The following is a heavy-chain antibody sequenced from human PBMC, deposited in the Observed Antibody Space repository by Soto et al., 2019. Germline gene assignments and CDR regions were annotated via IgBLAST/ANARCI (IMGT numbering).Heavy chain of an antibody. D-gene: IGHD3-22*01. CDR2: IYHRGST. J-gene: IGHJ6*02. CDR1: GGSISSNNW. CDR3: ARVGDYDSSGYSYYYGMDV. Sequence: SETLSLTCAVSGGSISSNNWWSWVRQSPGKGLEWIGKIYHRGSTDYNSSLKSRVTISVDKSKNHFSLKLSSVTAADTAVYYCARVGDYDSSGYSYYYGMDVWGQGTTVTVSS. V-gene: IGHV4-4*02.